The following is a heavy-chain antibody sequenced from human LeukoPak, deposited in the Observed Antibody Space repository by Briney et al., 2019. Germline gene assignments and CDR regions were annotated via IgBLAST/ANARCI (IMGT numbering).Heavy chain of an antibody. CDR1: GYTFTSYG. CDR3: AREFMRVTAMDY. D-gene: IGHD2-21*02. J-gene: IGHJ4*02. Sequence: ASVKVSCKASGYTFTSYGISWVRQAPGQGLEWMGWINPNSGGTNYQGRVTMTRDTSISTAYMELSRLRSDDTAVYYCAREFMRVTAMDYWGQGTLVTVSS. V-gene: IGHV1-2*02. CDR2: INPNSGGT.